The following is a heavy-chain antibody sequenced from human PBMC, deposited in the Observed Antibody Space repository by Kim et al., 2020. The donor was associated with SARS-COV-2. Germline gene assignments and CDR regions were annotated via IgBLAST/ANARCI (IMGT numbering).Heavy chain of an antibody. J-gene: IGHJ4*02. CDR3: ARERDYGGNSADFDY. V-gene: IGHV6-1*01. Sequence: VSVRSPITINPDTSKNQFSLQLNSVTPEDTAVYYCARERDYGGNSADFDYWGQGTLVTVSS. D-gene: IGHD4-17*01.